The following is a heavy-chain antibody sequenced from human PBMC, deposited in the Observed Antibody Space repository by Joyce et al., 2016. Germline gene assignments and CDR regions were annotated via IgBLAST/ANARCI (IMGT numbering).Heavy chain of an antibody. CDR2: IYPSDSDT. Sequence: KISCKGSGNSFTNNGIGWVRQMPGKGLEWMGIIYPSDSDTRYSPSFQGQVTISDDKSISTAYLQWSSLKASDTAMYYCARQSSNSSGYYYLDHWGQGTLVTVSS. J-gene: IGHJ4*02. CDR1: GNSFTNNG. D-gene: IGHD3-22*01. CDR3: ARQSSNSSGYYYLDH. V-gene: IGHV5-51*01.